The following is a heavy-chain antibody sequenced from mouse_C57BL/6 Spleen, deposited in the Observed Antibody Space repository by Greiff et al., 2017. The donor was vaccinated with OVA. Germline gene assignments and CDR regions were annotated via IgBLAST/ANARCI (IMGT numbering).Heavy chain of an antibody. D-gene: IGHD2-3*01. J-gene: IGHJ3*01. CDR1: GYTFTSYW. Sequence: QVQLQQPGAELVKPGASVKLSCKASGYTFTSYWMKWVKQRPGQGLEWIGEIDPSDSYTNYNQKFKGKATLTVDTSSSTAYMQLSSLTSEDSAVYYCARVYDGYYGFAYWGQGTMVTVSA. CDR3: ARVYDGYYGFAY. CDR2: IDPSDSYT. V-gene: IGHV1-50*01.